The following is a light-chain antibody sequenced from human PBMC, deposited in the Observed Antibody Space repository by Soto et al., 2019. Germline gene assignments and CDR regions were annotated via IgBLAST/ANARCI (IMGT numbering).Light chain of an antibody. CDR2: EVS. CDR1: SSDVGAYNY. J-gene: IGLJ2*01. CDR3: AAWDDSLDGVV. V-gene: IGLV2-8*01. Sequence: QSALTQPPSASGSPGQSVTISCTGTSSDVGAYNYVSWYQQHPGNAPKLMIYEVSKRPSGVPDRFSGSKSGNTASLTISGLQAEDEADYYCAAWDDSLDGVVFGGGTKLTVL.